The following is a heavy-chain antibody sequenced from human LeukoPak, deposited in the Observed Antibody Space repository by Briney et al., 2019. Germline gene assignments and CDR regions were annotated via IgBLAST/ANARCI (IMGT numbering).Heavy chain of an antibody. V-gene: IGHV2-5*02. Sequence: ESGPTPGETPQTLPLTCTLSGFSLSPSGVGVGWIPPPPGKALEWVALLYWDDDKRYSPSLKSRLTITKDTSKNQVVLTMTNMDPVDTATYYCAHRLDGDYSLGAGFDYWGQGTLVTVSS. CDR2: LYWDDDK. J-gene: IGHJ4*02. CDR1: GFSLSPSGVG. D-gene: IGHD4-17*01. CDR3: AHRLDGDYSLGAGFDY.